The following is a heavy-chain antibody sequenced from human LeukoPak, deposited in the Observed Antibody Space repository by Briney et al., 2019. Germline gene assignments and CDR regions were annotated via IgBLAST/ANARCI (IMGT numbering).Heavy chain of an antibody. D-gene: IGHD2-2*01. Sequence: ASVKVSCKASGYTFTGYYMHWVRQAPGQGLEWMGWINPNSGGTNYAQKFQGGVTMTRDTSISTAYMELSRLRSDDTAVYYCASSSQGGVGYQLPHFKITPMDVWGKGTTVTVSS. CDR2: INPNSGGT. CDR3: ASSSQGGVGYQLPHFKITPMDV. CDR1: GYTFTGYY. V-gene: IGHV1-2*02. J-gene: IGHJ6*03.